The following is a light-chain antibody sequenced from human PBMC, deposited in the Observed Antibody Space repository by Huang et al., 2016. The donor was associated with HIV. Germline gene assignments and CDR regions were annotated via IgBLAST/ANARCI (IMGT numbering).Light chain of an antibody. V-gene: IGKV3-11*01. CDR3: QQRSNWHSIT. Sequence: EIVLTQSPATLSLSPGERATLSCRASQSVSSYLAWYQQKPGQAPRLLIYDASNRATGIPARFSGSGSGTDFTLTISSLEPEDVAVYYCQQRSNWHSITFGQGTRLEIK. J-gene: IGKJ5*01. CDR1: QSVSSY. CDR2: DAS.